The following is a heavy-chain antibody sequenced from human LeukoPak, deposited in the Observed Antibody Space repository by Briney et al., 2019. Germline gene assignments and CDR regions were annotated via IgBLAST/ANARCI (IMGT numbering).Heavy chain of an antibody. CDR1: GFAFNTYS. Sequence: GGSLRLSCAASGFAFNTYSMNWVRQAPGKGLEWVSYIRSDSSIIYYADSVKGRFTMSRDNGKNSLYLLMNSLRVEDTAVYFCARVQAGKWDFDYWGQGTLVTVSS. D-gene: IGHD2-8*01. J-gene: IGHJ4*02. CDR3: ARVQAGKWDFDY. V-gene: IGHV3-48*01. CDR2: IRSDSSII.